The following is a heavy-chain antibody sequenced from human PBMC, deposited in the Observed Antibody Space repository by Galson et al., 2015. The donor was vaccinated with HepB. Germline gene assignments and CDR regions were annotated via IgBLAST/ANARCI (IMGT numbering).Heavy chain of an antibody. V-gene: IGHV1-69*04. D-gene: IGHD5-24*01. Sequence: SVKVSCKASGGTFSSYTISWVRQAPGQGLEWMGRIIPILGIANYAQKFQGRVTITADKSTSTAYMELSSLRSEDTAVYYCARDREWLQFGNAFDIWGQGTMVTVSS. J-gene: IGHJ3*02. CDR2: IIPILGIA. CDR1: GGTFSSYT. CDR3: ARDREWLQFGNAFDI.